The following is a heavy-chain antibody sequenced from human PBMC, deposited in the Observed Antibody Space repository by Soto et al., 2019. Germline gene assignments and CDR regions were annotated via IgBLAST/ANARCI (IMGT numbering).Heavy chain of an antibody. V-gene: IGHV4-38-2*01. CDR3: ARGWYYFDF. CDR2: IYYGGTT. CDR1: VEPMTGGYY. Sequence: PSETLSLTCDVSVEPMTGGYYWGWIRQSPGKGLEWLGSIYYGGTTYYNPSLRSRLAISIDTSKNQFSLRLTSVTAADTALYFCARGWYYFDFWGRGTLVTVSS. J-gene: IGHJ4*02. D-gene: IGHD2-15*01.